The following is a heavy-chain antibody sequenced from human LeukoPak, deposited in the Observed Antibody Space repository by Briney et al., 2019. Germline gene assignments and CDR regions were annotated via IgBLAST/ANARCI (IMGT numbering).Heavy chain of an antibody. Sequence: SGPTLVKPTQTLTLTCSFSGFSLSTSGVGVGWIRQSPEKALEWLAVIFWNDDKRYSPSLKSRLTITKDTSKNQVVLTMTNMDPVDTATYYCAHSVDGDRAFDIWGQGTMVTVSS. CDR2: IFWNDDK. V-gene: IGHV2-5*01. CDR3: AHSVDGDRAFDI. CDR1: GFSLSTSGVG. D-gene: IGHD4-17*01. J-gene: IGHJ3*02.